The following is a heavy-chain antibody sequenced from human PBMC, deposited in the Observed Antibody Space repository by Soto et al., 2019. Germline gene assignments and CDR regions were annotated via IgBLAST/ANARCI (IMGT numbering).Heavy chain of an antibody. CDR2: IIPIFGTA. D-gene: IGHD3-9*01. V-gene: IGHV1-69*13. CDR3: ARVHYDILTGYYKEGDYYYYGMDV. J-gene: IGHJ6*02. Sequence: SVKVSCKASGGTFSSYAISWVRQAPGQGLEWMGGIIPIFGTANYAQKFQGRVTITADESTSTAYMELSSLRSEDTAVYYCARVHYDILTGYYKEGDYYYYGMDVWG. CDR1: GGTFSSYA.